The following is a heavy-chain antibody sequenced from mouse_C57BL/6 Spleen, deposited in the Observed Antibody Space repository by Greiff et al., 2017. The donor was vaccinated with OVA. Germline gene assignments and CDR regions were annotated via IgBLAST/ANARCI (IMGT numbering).Heavy chain of an antibody. D-gene: IGHD1-1*02. V-gene: IGHV1-26*01. J-gene: IGHJ1*03. CDR3: ARRGSYGFDV. CDR2: FNPNNGGT. CDR1: GYTFTDSY. Sequence: EVQLQQSGPELVKPGASVKISCKASGYTFTDSYLNWLKQSHGKSLEWIGVFNPNNGGTSYNQKFKGKATLTVDKSSSTAYMELRSLTSEDTAVYYCARRGSYGFDVWGTGTTVTVSS.